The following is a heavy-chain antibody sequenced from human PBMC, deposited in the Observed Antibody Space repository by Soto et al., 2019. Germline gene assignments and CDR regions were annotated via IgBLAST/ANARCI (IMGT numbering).Heavy chain of an antibody. D-gene: IGHD5-12*01. J-gene: IGHJ3*02. CDR1: GFTFSSYG. CDR2: IWYDGSNK. V-gene: IGHV3-33*01. Sequence: QVQLVESGGGVVQPGRSLRLSCAASGFTFSSYGMHWVRQAPGKGLEWVAVIWYDGSNKYYADSVKGRFTISRDNSKNTLYLQMNSLRAEDTAVYHCARGDSGYDNDAFDIWGQGTMVTVSS. CDR3: ARGDSGYDNDAFDI.